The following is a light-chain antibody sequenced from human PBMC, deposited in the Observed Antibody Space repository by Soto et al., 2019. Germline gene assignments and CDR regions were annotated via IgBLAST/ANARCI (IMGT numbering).Light chain of an antibody. CDR1: SSDVGGYNY. V-gene: IGLV2-14*01. J-gene: IGLJ1*01. CDR2: EVS. CDR3: SSYASSTSYV. Sequence: QSALTQPASVSGSPGQSITLSCTGTSSDVGGYNYVSWYQQHPGKAPKLMIYEVSNRPSGVSNRFSGSKSGNTASLTISGLQAEDEADYYCSSYASSTSYVFGDGTKVTLL.